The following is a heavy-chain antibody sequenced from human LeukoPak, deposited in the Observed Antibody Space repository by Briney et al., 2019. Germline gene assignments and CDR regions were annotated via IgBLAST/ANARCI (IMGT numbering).Heavy chain of an antibody. Sequence: ASVKVSCKASGYTFTNYNIHWVRQASGHGLEWMGGMNPNSGNTDSTQKFQGKLSMTRDTSVSTAYMELTSLRSDDTAVYYCARGGGKTYDYWGQGTLVTVSS. V-gene: IGHV1-8*01. CDR1: GYTFTNYN. CDR3: ARGGGKTYDY. J-gene: IGHJ4*02. D-gene: IGHD1-26*01. CDR2: MNPNSGNT.